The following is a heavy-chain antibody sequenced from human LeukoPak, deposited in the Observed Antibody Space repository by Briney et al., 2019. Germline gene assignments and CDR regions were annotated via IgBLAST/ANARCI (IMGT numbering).Heavy chain of an antibody. V-gene: IGHV3-48*01. D-gene: IGHD3-22*01. Sequence: QPGGSLRLSCAASGFTFSSYSMNWVRQAPGKGLEWVSYISSSSSTIYYADSVKVRFTISRDNAKNSLYLQMNSLRAEDTAVYYCAKDMFMIVTLDAFDIWGQGTMVTVSS. J-gene: IGHJ3*02. CDR2: ISSSSSTI. CDR1: GFTFSSYS. CDR3: AKDMFMIVTLDAFDI.